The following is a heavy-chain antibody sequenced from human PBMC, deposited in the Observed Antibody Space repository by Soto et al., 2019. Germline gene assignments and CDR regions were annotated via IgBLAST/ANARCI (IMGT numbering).Heavy chain of an antibody. CDR3: AKGGCSSTSCIPWDNNSWFDP. CDR1: GFTFSSYA. V-gene: IGHV3-23*01. CDR2: ISGSGGST. J-gene: IGHJ5*02. Sequence: EVQLLESGGGLVQPGGSLRLSCAASGFTFSSYAMSWVRQAPGTGLEWVSAISGSGGSTYYADSVKGRFAISRDNSNNTLYLKMNSLRAEDTAVYNCAKGGCSSTSCIPWDNNSWFDPWGQGTLVTVSS. D-gene: IGHD2-2*01.